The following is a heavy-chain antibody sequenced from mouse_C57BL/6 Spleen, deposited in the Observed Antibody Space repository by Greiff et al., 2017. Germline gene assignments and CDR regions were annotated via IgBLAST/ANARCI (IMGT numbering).Heavy chain of an antibody. Sequence: QVQLQQSGPELVKPGASVKISCKASGYAFSSSWMNWVKQRPGKGLEWIGRIYPGDGDTNYNGKFKGKATLTADKSSSTAYMQLSSLTSEDSAVYFCARSLYGSSHDRYFDVWGTGTTVTVSS. CDR1: GYAFSSSW. D-gene: IGHD1-1*01. CDR3: ARSLYGSSHDRYFDV. J-gene: IGHJ1*03. CDR2: IYPGDGDT. V-gene: IGHV1-82*01.